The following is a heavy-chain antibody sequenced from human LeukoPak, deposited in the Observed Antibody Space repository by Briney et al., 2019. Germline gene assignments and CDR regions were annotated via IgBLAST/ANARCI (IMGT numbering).Heavy chain of an antibody. Sequence: SETLSLTCTVSGGSISSHYWSWIRQPPGKGLEWIGYIYYNGGTYSNPSLKSRVTISVDTSKNQFSLKLSSVTAADTAVYYCALDSGHDAFDIWGRGTMVTVSS. CDR1: GGSISSHY. V-gene: IGHV4-59*06. CDR2: IYYNGGT. J-gene: IGHJ3*02. CDR3: ALDSGHDAFDI. D-gene: IGHD1-26*01.